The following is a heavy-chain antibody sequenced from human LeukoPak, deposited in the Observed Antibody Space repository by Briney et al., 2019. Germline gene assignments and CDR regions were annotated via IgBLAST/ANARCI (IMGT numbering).Heavy chain of an antibody. V-gene: IGHV4-61*01. CDR3: ARDFPYGSGSHWFDY. J-gene: IGHJ4*02. CDR1: GGSVSSGSYY. CDR2: IYYSGST. Sequence: SETLSLTCTVSGGSVSSGSYYWSWIRQPPGKGLEWIGYIYYSGSTNYNPSLKSRVTISVDTSKNQFSLKLSSVTAADTAVYYCARDFPYGSGSHWFDYWGQGTLVTVSS. D-gene: IGHD3-10*01.